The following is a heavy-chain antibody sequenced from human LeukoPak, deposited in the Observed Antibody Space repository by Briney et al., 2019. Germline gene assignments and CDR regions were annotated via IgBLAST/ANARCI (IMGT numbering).Heavy chain of an antibody. CDR3: AKKAQYNGNYPLDY. CDR1: GFTFTSYS. V-gene: IGHV3-23*01. CDR2: TRDRGDYT. D-gene: IGHD1-26*01. J-gene: IGHJ4*02. Sequence: PGGSLRLSCAASGFTFTSYSMSWVRQAPGKGLEWVSVTRDRGDYTYYADSVKGRFTISRDNSKNTLYLQMNSLRAEDTALYFCAKKAQYNGNYPLDYWGQGTLVTVSS.